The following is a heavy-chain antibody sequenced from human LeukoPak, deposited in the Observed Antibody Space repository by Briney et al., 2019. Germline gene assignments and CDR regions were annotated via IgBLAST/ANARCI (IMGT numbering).Heavy chain of an antibody. J-gene: IGHJ4*02. CDR2: IYYSGST. V-gene: IGHV4-59*01. D-gene: IGHD3-10*01. CDR1: GGSISSYY. CDR3: ASTPFLYGSGSYYFDY. Sequence: SETLSLTCTVSGGSISSYYWSWIRQPPGKGLEWIGYIYYSGSTNYNPSLKSRVTISVDTSKNQFSLKLSSVTAADTAVYYCASTPFLYGSGSYYFDYWGQGALVTVSS.